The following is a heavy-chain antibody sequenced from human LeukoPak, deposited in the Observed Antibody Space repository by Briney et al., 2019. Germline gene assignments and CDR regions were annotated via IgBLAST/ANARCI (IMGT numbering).Heavy chain of an antibody. CDR2: ISGSGGST. CDR1: GFTFSSYA. V-gene: IGHV3-23*01. Sequence: PGGSLRLSCAASGFTFSSYAMSWVRQAPGKGLEWVSAISGSGGSTYYADSVKGRFTISRDNARKSLYLQMNSLRAEDTAVYYCARATWDPNYYYYMDVWGKGTTVTISS. CDR3: ARATWDPNYYYYMDV. J-gene: IGHJ6*03. D-gene: IGHD1-26*01.